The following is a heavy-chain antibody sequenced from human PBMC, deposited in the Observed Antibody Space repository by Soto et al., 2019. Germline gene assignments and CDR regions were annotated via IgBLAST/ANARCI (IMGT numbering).Heavy chain of an antibody. CDR3: AREIEHLLGY. Sequence: QVQLVQSGGGVVQPGRSLRLSCAASGLTFSSYAMHWVRQAPGKGLECVAVISYEGRDKYYADSVKGRFTSSRDNFKNTLYLQMTSLRAADTGVYYCAREIEHLLGYWCQGSLVTVP. CDR2: ISYEGRDK. J-gene: IGHJ4*02. D-gene: IGHD3-3*02. CDR1: GLTFSSYA. V-gene: IGHV3-30*04.